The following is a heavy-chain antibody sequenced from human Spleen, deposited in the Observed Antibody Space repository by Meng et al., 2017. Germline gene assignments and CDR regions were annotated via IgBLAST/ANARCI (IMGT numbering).Heavy chain of an antibody. Sequence: SETLSLTCTVSSGSLRSQYWTWIRQPPGKGLEWIGSIYYSGSTYYNPSLKSRVTISVDTSKNQFSLKLSSVTAADTAVYYCARDITVVTPDYWGQGTLVTVSS. CDR1: SGSLRSQY. D-gene: IGHD4-23*01. J-gene: IGHJ4*02. CDR2: IYYSGST. CDR3: ARDITVVTPDY. V-gene: IGHV4-59*11.